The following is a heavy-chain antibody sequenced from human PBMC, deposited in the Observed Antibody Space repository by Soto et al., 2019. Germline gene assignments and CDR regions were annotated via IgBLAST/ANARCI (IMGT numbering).Heavy chain of an antibody. CDR3: ARARRGATTDYYYYGMDV. Sequence: ASVKVSCKASGYTFTGYYMHWVRQAPGQGLEWMGWINPNSGGTNYAQKFQGWVTMIRDTSISTAYMELSRLRSDDTAVYYCARARRGATTDYYYYGMDVWGQGTTVTVSS. D-gene: IGHD1-26*01. CDR1: GYTFTGYY. V-gene: IGHV1-2*04. CDR2: INPNSGGT. J-gene: IGHJ6*02.